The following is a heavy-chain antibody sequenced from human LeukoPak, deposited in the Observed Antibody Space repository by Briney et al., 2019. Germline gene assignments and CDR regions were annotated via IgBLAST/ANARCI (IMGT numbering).Heavy chain of an antibody. D-gene: IGHD3-3*01. CDR2: IYYSGST. V-gene: IGHV4-59*01. Sequence: SETLSLTCTVSGGSISSYYWSWIRQPPGKGLEWIGYIYYSGSTNYNPSLKSRVTISVDTSKNQFSLKLSSVTAADTAVYYCARVGIFGVYMDVWGKGTTVTVSS. CDR3: ARVGIFGVYMDV. CDR1: GGSISSYY. J-gene: IGHJ6*03.